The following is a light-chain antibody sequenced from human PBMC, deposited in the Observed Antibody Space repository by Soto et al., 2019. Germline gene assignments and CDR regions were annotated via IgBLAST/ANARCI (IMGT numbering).Light chain of an antibody. V-gene: IGKV1-39*01. CDR3: QQSFSTPSIA. Sequence: DIQMTQSPSSLSASVGDRVTITCRASQSIAGYLNWYQQRPGKAPKLLISAASSLQSGVPSRSIGSGSGTDFTLTISSLQPEDSATYFCQQSFSTPSIAFGQGTRLEI. CDR2: AAS. J-gene: IGKJ5*01. CDR1: QSIAGY.